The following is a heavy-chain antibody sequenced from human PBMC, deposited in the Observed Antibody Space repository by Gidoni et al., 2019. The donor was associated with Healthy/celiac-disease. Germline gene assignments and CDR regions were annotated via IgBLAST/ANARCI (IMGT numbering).Heavy chain of an antibody. CDR1: GFTFSSYC. CDR3: ARVSAYYDFWSGSDAYYFDY. J-gene: IGHJ4*02. CDR2: IKQDGSEK. D-gene: IGHD3-3*01. V-gene: IGHV3-7*03. Sequence: EVQLVESGGGLVQPGGSLRLPCAASGFTFSSYCMSWFRQAPGKGLEWVANIKQDGSEKYYVDSVEGRFTISRDNAKNSLYLQMNSLRAEDTAVYYCARVSAYYDFWSGSDAYYFDYWGQGTLVTVSS.